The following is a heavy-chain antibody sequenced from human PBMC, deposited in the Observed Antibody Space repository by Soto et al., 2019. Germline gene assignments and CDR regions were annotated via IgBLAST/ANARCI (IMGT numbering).Heavy chain of an antibody. CDR1: GYTFTSYD. Sequence: QVQLVQSGAEVKKPGASVKVSCKASGYTFTSYDSNWVRQATGQGLEWMGWMNPNRGNTGYAQKFQGRVTMTRNTSITTAYVELSSLISEDTAVYYCAGKGDYDFWSGYRDSYYYGMDVWGQGTTVTVSS. D-gene: IGHD3-3*01. CDR2: MNPNRGNT. J-gene: IGHJ6*02. CDR3: AGKGDYDFWSGYRDSYYYGMDV. V-gene: IGHV1-8*01.